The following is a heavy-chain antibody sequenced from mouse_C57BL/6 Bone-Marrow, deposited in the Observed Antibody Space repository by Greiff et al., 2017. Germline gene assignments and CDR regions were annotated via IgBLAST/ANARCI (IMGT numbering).Heavy chain of an antibody. Sequence: QVQLQQPGAELVNPGASVKLSCKASGYTFTSYWMQWVKQRPGQGLEWIGEIYPSDSYTNYNQKFKGKATLTVDTSSSTAYMQLSSLTSEDSAVXYCARSRYAMDYWGQGTSVTVSS. CDR3: ARSRYAMDY. V-gene: IGHV1-50*01. CDR2: IYPSDSYT. J-gene: IGHJ4*01. CDR1: GYTFTSYW.